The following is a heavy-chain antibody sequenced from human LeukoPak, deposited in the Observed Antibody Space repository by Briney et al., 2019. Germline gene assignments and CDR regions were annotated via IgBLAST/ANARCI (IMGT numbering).Heavy chain of an antibody. D-gene: IGHD1-26*01. CDR2: IYTSGST. CDR3: ARGGGSYYRVAFDI. J-gene: IGHJ3*02. V-gene: IGHV4-61*02. CDR1: GGSISSGSYY. Sequence: PSQTLSLTCTVSGGSISSGSYYWSWIRQPAGKGLEWIGRIYTSGSTNYNPSLKSRVTMSVDTSKNQFSLKLSSVTAADTAVYYCARGGGSYYRVAFDIWGQGTMVTVSS.